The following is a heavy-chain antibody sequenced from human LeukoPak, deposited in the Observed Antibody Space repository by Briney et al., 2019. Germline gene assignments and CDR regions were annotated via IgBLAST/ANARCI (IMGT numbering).Heavy chain of an antibody. V-gene: IGHV4-34*01. Sequence: KPSETLSLTCAVYGGSFSGYYWSWIRQPPGKGLEWIGEINHSGSTNYNPSLKSRVTISVDTSKNQFSLKLSSVTAAVTAVYYCARRRGYSGYDLGYWGQGTLVTVSS. CDR1: GGSFSGYY. J-gene: IGHJ4*02. CDR2: INHSGST. D-gene: IGHD5-12*01. CDR3: ARRRGYSGYDLGY.